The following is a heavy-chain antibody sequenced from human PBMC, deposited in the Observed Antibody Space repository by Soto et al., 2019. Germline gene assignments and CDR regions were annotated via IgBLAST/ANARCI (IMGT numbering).Heavy chain of an antibody. CDR2: LANDGSYQ. D-gene: IGHD2-15*01. V-gene: IGHV3-30*03. CDR1: GFTFSGYG. J-gene: IGHJ4*02. CDR3: ARSSGGSSWDAADY. Sequence: QVQLVESGGGVVQPGRSLRLSCAASGFTFSGYGMHWVRQAPGEGLQWVAVLANDGSYQYYADSLKGRFTISRDNSKNTLYLQMDSLIPEDTAVYYRARSSGGSSWDAADYWGQGTLVTVSP.